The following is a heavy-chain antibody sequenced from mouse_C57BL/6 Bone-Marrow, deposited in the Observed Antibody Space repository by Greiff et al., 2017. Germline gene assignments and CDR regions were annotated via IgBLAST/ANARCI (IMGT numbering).Heavy chain of an antibody. CDR1: GYTFTSYW. CDR2: IYPSDSET. D-gene: IGHD1-1*02. Sequence: VQLQQPGAELVRPGSSVKLSCKASGYTFTSYWMDWVKQRPGQGLEWIGNIYPSDSETHYNQKFKDKATLTVDKSSSTAYMQLSSLTSDDSAVYYCTLWYFYAMDNWGQGTSVTVSS. J-gene: IGHJ4*01. V-gene: IGHV1-61*01. CDR3: TLWYFYAMDN.